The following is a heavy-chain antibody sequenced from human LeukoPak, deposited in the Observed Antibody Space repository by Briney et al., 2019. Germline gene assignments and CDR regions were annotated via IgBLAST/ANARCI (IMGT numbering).Heavy chain of an antibody. Sequence: LSLTCTVSDYSISSAYYWGWIRQPPGKGLEWVSYISSSGSTIYYADSVKGRFTISRDNSKNTLYLQMNSLRAEDTAVYYCARVRIAVAGTGNWFDPWGQGTLVTVSS. CDR1: DYSISSAYY. CDR2: ISSSGSTI. D-gene: IGHD6-19*01. J-gene: IGHJ5*02. CDR3: ARVRIAVAGTGNWFDP. V-gene: IGHV3-11*01.